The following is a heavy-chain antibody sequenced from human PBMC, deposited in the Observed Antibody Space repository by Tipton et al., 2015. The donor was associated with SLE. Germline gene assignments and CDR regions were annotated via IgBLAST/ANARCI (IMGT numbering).Heavy chain of an antibody. CDR1: GGSISSSSYY. J-gene: IGHJ3*02. CDR3: ARDLEAFDI. D-gene: IGHD1-1*01. CDR2: IYYSGST. Sequence: TLSLTCTVSGGSISSSSYYWGWFRQPPGKGLEWIGSIYYSGSTYYNPSLKSRVTISVDTSKNQFSLKLSSVTAADTAVYYCARDLEAFDIWGQGTMVTVSS. V-gene: IGHV4-39*07.